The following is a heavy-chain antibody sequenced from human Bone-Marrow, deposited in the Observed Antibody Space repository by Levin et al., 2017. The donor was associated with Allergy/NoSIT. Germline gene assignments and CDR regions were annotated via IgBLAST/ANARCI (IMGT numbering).Heavy chain of an antibody. CDR2: IKQDGSEK. V-gene: IGHV3-7*01. D-gene: IGHD2-2*01. Sequence: GGSLRLSCAASGFTFSSYWMSWVRQAPGKGLEWVANIKQDGSEKYYVDSVKGRFTISRDNAKNSLYLQMNSLRAEDTAVYYCARDIVVVPAASAEYSSSSGWFDPWGQGTLVTVSS. J-gene: IGHJ5*02. CDR1: GFTFSSYW. CDR3: ARDIVVVPAASAEYSSSSGWFDP.